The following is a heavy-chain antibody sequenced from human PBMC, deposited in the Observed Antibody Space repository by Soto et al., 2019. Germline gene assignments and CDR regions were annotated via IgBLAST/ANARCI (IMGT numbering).Heavy chain of an antibody. Sequence: SETLSLTCIVSGVSVTSYTWSWVRQPANKGLEWIGRVFSSVSATYNPSLKSRVSISMDTAENRISLKLDSVTAADAGVYFCARDGMTTGDTWGPGALVTVSS. CDR3: ARDGMTTGDT. J-gene: IGHJ4*02. CDR2: VFSSVSA. CDR1: GVSVTSYT. V-gene: IGHV4-4*07. D-gene: IGHD2-21*02.